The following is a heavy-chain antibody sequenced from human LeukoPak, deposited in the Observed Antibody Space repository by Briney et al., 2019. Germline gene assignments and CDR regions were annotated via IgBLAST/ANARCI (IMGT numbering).Heavy chain of an antibody. D-gene: IGHD2/OR15-2a*01. J-gene: IGHJ4*02. Sequence: GASVKVSCKASGYTFLNHGVSWVRQAPGQGLEWMGWVRADNGNTDYPQKFQGRVTMTTDTSTNTAYMEMRSLRSDDTAVYYCAREQAGGLSDYWGQGTLVTVSS. CDR3: AREQAGGLSDY. CDR2: VRADNGNT. CDR1: GYTFLNHG. V-gene: IGHV1-18*01.